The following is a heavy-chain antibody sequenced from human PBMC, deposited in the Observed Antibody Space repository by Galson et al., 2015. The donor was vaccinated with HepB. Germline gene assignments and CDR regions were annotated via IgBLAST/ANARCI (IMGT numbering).Heavy chain of an antibody. CDR2: IISSSSYI. D-gene: IGHD3-16*01. CDR1: GFTFSSYS. Sequence: SLRLSCAASGFTFSSYSMNWVRQAPGKGLEWVSSIISSSSYIYYADSVKGRFTITRDNAKNTLYLQMNSLRAEDTAVYYCARVPRGGAKRDYWGQGTLVTVSS. V-gene: IGHV3-21*01. J-gene: IGHJ4*02. CDR3: ARVPRGGAKRDY.